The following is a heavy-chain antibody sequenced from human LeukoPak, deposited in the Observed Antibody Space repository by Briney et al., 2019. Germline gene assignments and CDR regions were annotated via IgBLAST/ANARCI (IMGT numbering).Heavy chain of an antibody. J-gene: IGHJ4*02. Sequence: PGGSLRLSCAASGFTFSSYNMNWVRQSPGKGLEWVSSISSSGSYIYYADSVKGRFTISRDNAKNSLYLHMDSLRVEDTAVYYCARDDRPPGVAVSGIDYWGQGTLVTVSS. CDR2: ISSSGSYI. V-gene: IGHV3-21*01. D-gene: IGHD6-19*01. CDR3: ARDDRPPGVAVSGIDY. CDR1: GFTFSSYN.